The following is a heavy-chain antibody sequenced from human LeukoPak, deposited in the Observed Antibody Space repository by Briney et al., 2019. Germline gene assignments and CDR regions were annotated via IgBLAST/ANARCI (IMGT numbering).Heavy chain of an antibody. CDR2: TYYRSKWYN. V-gene: IGHV6-1*01. J-gene: IGHJ4*02. D-gene: IGHD1-26*01. Sequence: SQTLSLTCDISGDSVSSNSAAWNWIRQSPSRGLEWLGRTYYRSKWYNDYAVSVKSRITINPDTSKNQFSLQLNSVTPEDTAVYYCARDSGSYDSHVYIDYWGQGSLVTVSS. CDR3: ARDSGSYDSHVYIDY. CDR1: GDSVSSNSAA.